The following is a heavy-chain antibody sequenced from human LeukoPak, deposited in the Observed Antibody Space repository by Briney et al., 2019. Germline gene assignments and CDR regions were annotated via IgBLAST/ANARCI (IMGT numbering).Heavy chain of an antibody. V-gene: IGHV4-4*07. CDR3: ARDRVGWSGYYLPYYYGMDV. D-gene: IGHD3-3*01. J-gene: IGHJ6*02. CDR2: IYTSGST. CDR1: GDSISSYY. Sequence: SETLSLTCTVSGDSISSYYWTWIRQPAGKGLEWIGRIYTSGSTNYNPSLKSRVTMSVDTSKNQFSLRLSSVTAADTAVYYCARDRVGWSGYYLPYYYGMDVWGQGTTVTVSS.